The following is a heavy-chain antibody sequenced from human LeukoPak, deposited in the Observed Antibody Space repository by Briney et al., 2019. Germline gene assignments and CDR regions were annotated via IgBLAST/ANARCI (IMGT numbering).Heavy chain of an antibody. CDR3: ARDGAVAGTDGVY. V-gene: IGHV1-69*13. J-gene: IGHJ4*02. D-gene: IGHD6-19*01. CDR2: IIPIFGAA. Sequence: GASVKVSCKASGGTFSSYAISWVRQAPGQGLEWMGGIIPIFGAANYAQKFQGSVTITADESTSTAYMELSSLRSEDTAVYYCARDGAVAGTDGVYWGQGTLVTVSS. CDR1: GGTFSSYA.